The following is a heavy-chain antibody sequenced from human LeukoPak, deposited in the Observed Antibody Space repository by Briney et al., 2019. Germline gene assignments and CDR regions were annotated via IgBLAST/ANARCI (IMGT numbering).Heavy chain of an antibody. V-gene: IGHV3-21*04. CDR2: ISSSSSYI. CDR3: ARGSSMIVAGFDF. D-gene: IGHD3-22*01. Sequence: GGSLRLSCAASGFTFSSYSMNWVRQAPGKGLEWVSSISSSSSYIYYADSVKGRFTISRDNSKNTLYLQANSLRSDDTAVYYCARGSSMIVAGFDFWGQGTLVTVSS. CDR1: GFTFSSYS. J-gene: IGHJ4*02.